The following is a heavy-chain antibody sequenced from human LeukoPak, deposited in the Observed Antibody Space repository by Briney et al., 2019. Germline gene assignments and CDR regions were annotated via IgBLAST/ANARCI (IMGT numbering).Heavy chain of an antibody. CDR3: ARDLYSLY. CDR2: IHNNGDT. Sequence: GGSLRLSCAASGFTISSNYMNWVRQAPGKGLEWVSIIHNNGDTYYADSVQGRFTISRDNSKNTLYLQMNSLRAEDTAVYYCARDLYSLYWGQGTPVTVSS. D-gene: IGHD2-15*01. CDR1: GFTISSNY. J-gene: IGHJ4*02. V-gene: IGHV3-66*01.